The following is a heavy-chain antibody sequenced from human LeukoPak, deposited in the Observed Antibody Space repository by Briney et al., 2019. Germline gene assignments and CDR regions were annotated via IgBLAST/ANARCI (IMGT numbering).Heavy chain of an antibody. CDR2: VYHSGST. CDR1: DYSISSGDY. J-gene: IGHJ4*02. V-gene: IGHV4-38-2*01. D-gene: IGHD3-22*01. CDR3: ARNDSSGYFDY. Sequence: PETLSLTCAVSDYSISSGDYWDWIRQPPGKGLERIGSVYHSGSTHYSPSLKSRVTISVDTSKNQFSLKLRSVTAADTAVYYCARNDSSGYFDYWGQGTLVTVSS.